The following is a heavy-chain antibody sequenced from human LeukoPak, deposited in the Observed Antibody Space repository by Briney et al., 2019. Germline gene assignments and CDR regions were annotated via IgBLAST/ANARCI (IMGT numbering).Heavy chain of an antibody. CDR3: ARGATTTRFGRFDP. CDR1: GFTFSSYW. CDR2: IKQDGSEK. J-gene: IGHJ5*02. Sequence: HPGGSLRLSCAASGFTFSSYWMSWVRQAPGKGLEWVANIKQDGSEKYYVDSVKGRFTISRDNAKKSLYLQMNSLRAEDTAIYYCARGATTTRFGRFDPWGQGTLVTVSS. V-gene: IGHV3-7*01. D-gene: IGHD4-17*01.